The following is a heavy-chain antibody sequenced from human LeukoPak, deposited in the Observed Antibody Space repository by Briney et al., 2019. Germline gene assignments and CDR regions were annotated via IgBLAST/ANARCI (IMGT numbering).Heavy chain of an antibody. V-gene: IGHV3-66*04. J-gene: IGHJ6*02. CDR2: IYSGGTT. CDR3: ARHFGVVTKGVYYYYYGMDV. CDR1: GFTVSTNY. Sequence: GGSLRLSCAASGFTVSTNYMSWVRQAPGKGLEWVSAIYSGGTTSCADSVMGRFTISRHNSKNTLYLQMNSLRAEDTAVYYCARHFGVVTKGVYYYYYGMDVWGQGTTVTVSS. D-gene: IGHD3-3*01.